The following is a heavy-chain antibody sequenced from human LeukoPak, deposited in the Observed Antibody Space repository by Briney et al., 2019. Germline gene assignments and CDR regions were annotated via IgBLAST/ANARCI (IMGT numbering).Heavy chain of an antibody. J-gene: IGHJ4*02. D-gene: IGHD5-18*01. CDR3: VRWEKTAPVDC. CDR2: IKQDASEK. CDR1: GFTFSNYW. V-gene: IGHV3-7*01. Sequence: GGSLRLSCAPSGFTFSNYWMGWVRQAPGKGLEWVANIKQDASEKSYVDSVKGRFTISRDNAQNSLYLQMNSLRVEDTAVYYCVRWEKTAPVDCWGQGTLVTVSS.